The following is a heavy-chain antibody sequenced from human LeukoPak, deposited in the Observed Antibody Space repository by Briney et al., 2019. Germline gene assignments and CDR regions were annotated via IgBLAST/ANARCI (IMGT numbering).Heavy chain of an antibody. CDR3: TRDLTGEWELLGDFDY. CDR1: GFTFSSYA. V-gene: IGHV3-49*03. D-gene: IGHD1-26*01. CDR2: IRSKAYGGTT. J-gene: IGHJ4*02. Sequence: GGSLRLSCAGSGFTFSSYAMSWFRQAPGKGLEWVGFIRSKAYGGTTEYAASVKGRFTISRDDSKSIAYLQMNSLKTEDTAVYYCTRDLTGEWELLGDFDYWGQGTLVTVSS.